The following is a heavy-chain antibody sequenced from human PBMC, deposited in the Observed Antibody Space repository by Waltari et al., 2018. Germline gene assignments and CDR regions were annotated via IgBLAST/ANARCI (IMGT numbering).Heavy chain of an antibody. CDR3: AREGAGGFDQ. CDR2: IKEDGSVK. J-gene: IGHJ4*02. V-gene: IGHV3-7*01. D-gene: IGHD3-10*01. CDR1: GFTFSSYW. Sequence: EVQLAESGGGLVQPGGSLRLSCAASGFTFSSYWMSWVRQAPRKGREWVANIKEDGSVKDYVDSVKGRFTISRDNAKKSLYLQMNSLRAEDTAVYYCAREGAGGFDQWGQGTLVSVSS.